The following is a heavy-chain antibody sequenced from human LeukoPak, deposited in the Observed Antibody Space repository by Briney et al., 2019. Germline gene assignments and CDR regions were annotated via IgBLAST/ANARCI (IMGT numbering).Heavy chain of an antibody. CDR3: AREGHDYYDSSGYYGRNWFDP. Sequence: SETLSLTCIVSGGSISSGSYYWSWIRQPAGKGLEWIGRIYTSGSTNYNPSLKSRVTISVDTSKNQFSLKLSSVTAADTAVYYCAREGHDYYDSSGYYGRNWFDPWGQGTLVTVSS. V-gene: IGHV4-61*02. D-gene: IGHD3-22*01. J-gene: IGHJ5*02. CDR1: GGSISSGSYY. CDR2: IYTSGST.